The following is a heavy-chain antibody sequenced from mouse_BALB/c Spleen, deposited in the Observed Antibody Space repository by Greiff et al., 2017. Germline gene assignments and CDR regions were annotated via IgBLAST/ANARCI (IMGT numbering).Heavy chain of an antibody. Sequence: EVQLQQSGAELVRSGASVKLSCTASGFNIKDYYMHWVKQRPEQGLEWIGWIDPENGDTEYAPKFQGKATMTADTSSNTAYLQLSSLTSEDTAVYYCGLAWFAYWGQGTLVTVSA. CDR1: GFNIKDYY. CDR2: IDPENGDT. D-gene: IGHD4-1*01. J-gene: IGHJ3*01. V-gene: IGHV14-4*02. CDR3: GLAWFAY.